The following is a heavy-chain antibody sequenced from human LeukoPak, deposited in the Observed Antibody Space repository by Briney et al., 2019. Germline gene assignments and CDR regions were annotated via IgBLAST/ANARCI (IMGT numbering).Heavy chain of an antibody. CDR1: GFTFSDYY. Sequence: PGGSLRLSCAASGFTFSDYYMSWIPQAPGKGLEWVSYISSSGSTIYYADSVKGRFTISRYNAKNSLYLQMNSLRAEDTAVYYCARAPSIAAVDYWGQGTLVTVSS. V-gene: IGHV3-11*01. J-gene: IGHJ4*02. D-gene: IGHD6-13*01. CDR3: ARAPSIAAVDY. CDR2: ISSSGSTI.